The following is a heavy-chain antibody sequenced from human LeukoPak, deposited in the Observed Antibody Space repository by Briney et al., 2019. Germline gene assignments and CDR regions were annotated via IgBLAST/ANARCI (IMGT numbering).Heavy chain of an antibody. J-gene: IGHJ5*02. D-gene: IGHD3-16*01. CDR2: IRRKAYGGTT. CDR1: GISIGDYA. V-gene: IGHV3-49*03. Sequence: GGSLRLSCTASGISIGDYAMSWFRQAPGKGLEWVSLIRRKAYGGTTEYAASVEGRFTISRDDSKSIAYLQMNSLKTEDTAVYYCTKSRFYDYVWGGSWGQGTLVTVSS. CDR3: TKSRFYDYVWGGS.